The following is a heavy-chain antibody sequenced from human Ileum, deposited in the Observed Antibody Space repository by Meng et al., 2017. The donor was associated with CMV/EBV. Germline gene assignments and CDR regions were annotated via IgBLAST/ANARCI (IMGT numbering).Heavy chain of an antibody. J-gene: IGHJ4*02. CDR1: VGSISEYH. D-gene: IGHD3-3*01. CDR2: INHGGSS. CDR3: ARASPQRRFLSY. Sequence: KWGAVLLESSGILSLMCAVYVGSISEYHWSWSRQPPGKGLEWIGEINHGGSSNYNPPLKSRVTISVDRSRNQVSLKLTSVTAADTAVYYCARASPQRRFLSYWGQGTLVTVSS. V-gene: IGHV4-34*01.